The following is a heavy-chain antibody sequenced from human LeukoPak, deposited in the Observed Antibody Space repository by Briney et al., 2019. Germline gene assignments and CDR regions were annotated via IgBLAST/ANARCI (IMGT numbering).Heavy chain of an antibody. Sequence: GGALRLSCAASGFIFSNYWMHWVRQAPGKGLVGVSRLNGDGSSTTYADSVKGRFTISRDSAKNTLYLQMNSLRAEDTAVYYCAKHLRSGSLSRAFDLWGQGTMVTVSS. D-gene: IGHD1-26*01. CDR3: AKHLRSGSLSRAFDL. CDR1: GFIFSNYW. J-gene: IGHJ3*01. V-gene: IGHV3-74*01. CDR2: LNGDGSST.